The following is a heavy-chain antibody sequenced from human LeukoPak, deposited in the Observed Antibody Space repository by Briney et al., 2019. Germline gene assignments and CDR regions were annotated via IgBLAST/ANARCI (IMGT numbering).Heavy chain of an antibody. CDR3: ARAMPHDNWFNP. CDR2: IKKDGSEK. D-gene: IGHD2-2*01. Sequence: GGSLRLSCAASGFTFSRFWMSWLRQAPGKGLEWVANIKKDGSEKYYVDSVKGRFTISRDNAKNSVFLQVNRLRAEDTAVYYCARAMPHDNWFNPWGQGSLVTVSS. V-gene: IGHV3-7*01. CDR1: GFTFSRFW. J-gene: IGHJ5*02.